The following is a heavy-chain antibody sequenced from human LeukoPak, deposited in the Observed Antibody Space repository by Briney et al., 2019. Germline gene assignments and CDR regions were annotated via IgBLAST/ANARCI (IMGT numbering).Heavy chain of an antibody. CDR2: ITRDGRST. J-gene: IGHJ6*03. CDR3: ASLGSSSWYGYYYYMDV. CDR1: RYTFSTYC. Sequence: GGTLRLSCAASRYTFSTYCKHWVRHAPGKGLVWVSHITRDGRSTGYADSVKGRFTISRDNAKNTLYLQMNSLRAEDPAVYYCASLGSSSWYGYYYYMDVWGKGTTVTVSS. V-gene: IGHV3-74*01. D-gene: IGHD6-13*01.